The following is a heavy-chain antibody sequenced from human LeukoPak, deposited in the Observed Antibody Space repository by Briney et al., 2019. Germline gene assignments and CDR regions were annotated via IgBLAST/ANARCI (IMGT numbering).Heavy chain of an antibody. CDR3: ARESPREIPFDY. V-gene: IGHV1-46*01. J-gene: IGHJ4*02. Sequence: ASVKVSCKASGYTFTSYYMHWVRQAPGQRLEWRGIINPSGGSTSYAQKFQGRVTMTRDTSTSTVYMELSSLRSEDTAVYYCARESPREIPFDYWGQGTLVTVSS. CDR1: GYTFTSYY. CDR2: INPSGGST.